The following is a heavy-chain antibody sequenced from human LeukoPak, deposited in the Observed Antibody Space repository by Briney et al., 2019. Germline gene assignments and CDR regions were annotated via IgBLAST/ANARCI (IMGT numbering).Heavy chain of an antibody. D-gene: IGHD3-10*01. CDR2: INPSGGST. CDR3: ARVGRDSGWFDP. J-gene: IGHJ5*02. V-gene: IGHV1-46*01. CDR1: GYTFTGYY. Sequence: ASVKVSCKASGYTFTGYYIHWVRQAPGQGLEWMGIINPSGGSTSYAQKFQGRVTMTRDTSTSTVYMELSSLRSEDTAVYYCARVGRDSGWFDPWGQGTLVTVSS.